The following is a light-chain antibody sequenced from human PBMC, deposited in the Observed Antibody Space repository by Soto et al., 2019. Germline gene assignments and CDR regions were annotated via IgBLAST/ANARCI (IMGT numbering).Light chain of an antibody. Sequence: DIQKTQSPPSLSASVGDRVTITCRASQDIRNFVAWYQQKPGKAPKLLIYAASTLQSGVPSRFSGSGSGTDFTLSINSLQPEDVATYSCQKYSSVPVFGPGTKVEIK. CDR2: AAS. V-gene: IGKV1-27*01. J-gene: IGKJ3*01. CDR1: QDIRNF. CDR3: QKYSSVPV.